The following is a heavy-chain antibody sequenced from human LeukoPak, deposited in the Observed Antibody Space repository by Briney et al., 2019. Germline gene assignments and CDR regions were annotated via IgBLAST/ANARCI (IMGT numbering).Heavy chain of an antibody. CDR3: AGGGHEVWFGELSNYYGMDV. J-gene: IGHJ6*02. CDR1: GFTFSSYS. Sequence: GGSLRLSCAASGFTFSSYSMNWVRQAPGKGLEWVSSISSSSSYIYYADSVKGRFTISRDNAKNSLYLQMNSLRAEDTAVYYCAGGGHEVWFGELSNYYGMDVWGQGTTVTVSS. V-gene: IGHV3-21*01. CDR2: ISSSSSYI. D-gene: IGHD3-10*01.